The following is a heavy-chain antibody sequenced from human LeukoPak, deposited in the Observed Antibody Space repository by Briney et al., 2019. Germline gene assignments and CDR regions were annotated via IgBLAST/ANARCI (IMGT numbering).Heavy chain of an antibody. D-gene: IGHD3-22*01. CDR1: GFTLSDYY. Sequence: GGSLRLSCAASGFTLSDYYMDWVRQAPEKGLEWVGRTRNKANRYSTEYAASVQGRVTISRDDSKNTLYLQMHSLQPEDTAVYYCARALGYSTSDAAFDLWGQGTMVTVSS. V-gene: IGHV3-72*01. J-gene: IGHJ3*01. CDR3: ARALGYSTSDAAFDL. CDR2: TRNKANRYST.